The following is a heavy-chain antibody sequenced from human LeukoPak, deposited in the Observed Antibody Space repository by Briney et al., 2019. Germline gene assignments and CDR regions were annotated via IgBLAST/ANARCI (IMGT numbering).Heavy chain of an antibody. V-gene: IGHV1-2*02. CDR1: GYTFTGYY. D-gene: IGHD1-26*01. J-gene: IGHJ3*02. CDR3: ARPGEYSGSYPDAFDI. CDR2: INPNSGGT. Sequence: ASVKVSCKASGYTFTGYYMQWVRQAPGQGLECMGWINPNSGGTNYAQKFQGRVTMTRDTSISTAYMELSRLRSDDTAVYYCARPGEYSGSYPDAFDIWGQGTMVTVSS.